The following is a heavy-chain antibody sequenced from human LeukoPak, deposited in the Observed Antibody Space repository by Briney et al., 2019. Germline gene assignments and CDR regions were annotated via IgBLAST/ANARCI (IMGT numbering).Heavy chain of an antibody. CDR2: INPSGGST. V-gene: IGHV1-46*01. Sequence: ASVKVSCKVSGYTFTSYYMHWVRQAPGQGLEWMGIINPSGGSTSYAQKFQGRVTMTRDTSTSTVYMEMSSLRSEDTAVYFCARATLSDYYFNYWGQGTLVTVSS. J-gene: IGHJ4*02. CDR3: ARATLSDYYFNY. CDR1: GYTFTSYY.